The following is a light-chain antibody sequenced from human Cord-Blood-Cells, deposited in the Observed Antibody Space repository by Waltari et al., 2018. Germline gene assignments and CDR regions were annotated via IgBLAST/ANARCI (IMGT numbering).Light chain of an antibody. Sequence: QSALTQPRSVSGSPGQSVTISCTGTSSDVGGYNYVSWYQQHPGKAPKLMIYDVSKRPSGVPDRFSGSKSGNTASLTMSGLQAEDEADYYCCSYAGSYTFAVFGGGTKLTVL. V-gene: IGLV2-11*01. CDR1: SSDVGGYNY. J-gene: IGLJ3*02. CDR2: DVS. CDR3: CSYAGSYTFAV.